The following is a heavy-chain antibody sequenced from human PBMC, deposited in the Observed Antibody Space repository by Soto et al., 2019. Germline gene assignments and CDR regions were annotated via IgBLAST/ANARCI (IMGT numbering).Heavy chain of an antibody. CDR1: GFSFTSYA. CDR3: AKGSIEYSASVDR. J-gene: IGHJ5*02. V-gene: IGHV3-23*01. Sequence: VQLLESGGGLVQPGGSLRLACAASGFSFTSYAMVWVRQAPGKGLEWVSVISARGGSSYFVDSVKGRFTISRDNSKNVLSLEMNNLRDEDTATSFCAKGSIEYSASVDRWGQGTLVLVSS. D-gene: IGHD5-12*01. CDR2: ISARGGSS.